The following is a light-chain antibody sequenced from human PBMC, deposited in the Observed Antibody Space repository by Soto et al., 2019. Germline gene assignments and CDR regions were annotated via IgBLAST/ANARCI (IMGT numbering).Light chain of an antibody. Sequence: DIPVTQSPSSLSASVGDRVTITCRASQSINSFLNWYQQKPGKAPQILIYAASSLQSGVPSRFSGSGSGTDFTLTISSLQSEDFATYYCQQSYTTPPTFGGGTKVEFK. CDR1: QSINSF. CDR2: AAS. V-gene: IGKV1-39*01. J-gene: IGKJ4*01. CDR3: QQSYTTPPT.